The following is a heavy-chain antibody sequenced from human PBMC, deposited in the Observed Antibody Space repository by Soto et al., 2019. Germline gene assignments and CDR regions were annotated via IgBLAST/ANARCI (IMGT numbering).Heavy chain of an antibody. J-gene: IGHJ4*03. Sequence: ASVKVSCKASGYTFTSYGIRWLRHAPGQGLERIGWISAYNRNTNYAQMLQGRVTMTTDTSTSRAYMELRSQRPNDTAVYYCAGVYLYNSSSRLDYWGPEALVTVFS. V-gene: IGHV1-18*01. D-gene: IGHD6-6*01. CDR3: AGVYLYNSSSRLDY. CDR1: GYTFTSYG. CDR2: ISAYNRNT.